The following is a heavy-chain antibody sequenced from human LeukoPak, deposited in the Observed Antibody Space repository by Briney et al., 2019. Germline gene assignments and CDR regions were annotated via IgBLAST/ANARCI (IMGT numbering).Heavy chain of an antibody. Sequence: GRCLRLSCAASGFTFSSYGMHWVRHAPGKGLEWLAVIWYDGSNKYYADSVKGRFTISRDNSKNTLYLQMNSLRAEDTAVYYCARDPCSGGSCYLYYWGQGTLVTVSS. J-gene: IGHJ4*02. CDR1: GFTFSSYG. D-gene: IGHD2-15*01. V-gene: IGHV3-33*01. CDR2: IWYDGSNK. CDR3: ARDPCSGGSCYLYY.